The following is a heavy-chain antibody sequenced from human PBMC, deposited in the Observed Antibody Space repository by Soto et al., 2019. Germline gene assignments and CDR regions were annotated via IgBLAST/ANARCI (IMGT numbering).Heavy chain of an antibody. CDR3: ARELVGYYGMDV. CDR2: IYYSGST. CDR1: GGSVSSGSYY. V-gene: IGHV4-61*01. J-gene: IGHJ6*02. Sequence: QVQLQESGPGLVKPSETLSLTCTVSGGSVSSGSYYWSWIRQPPGKGLEWIGYIYYSGSTNYNPSLKSRVPISVDTSKNQFSLKLSSVTAADTAVYYCARELVGYYGMDVWGQGTTVTVSS.